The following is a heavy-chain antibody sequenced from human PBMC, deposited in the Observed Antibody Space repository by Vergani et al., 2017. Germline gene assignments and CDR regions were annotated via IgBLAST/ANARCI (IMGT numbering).Heavy chain of an antibody. CDR3: ARDPIVVVPAAPQGGFDP. CDR1: GGSISSGSYY. D-gene: IGHD2-2*01. Sequence: QVQLQESGPGLVKPSQTLSLTCTVSGGSISSGSYYWSWIRQPAGKGLEWIGRSYTSGSTNYNPSLKSRVTISVETSKNQFSLKLSSVTAADTAVYYCARDPIVVVPAAPQGGFDPWGQGTLVTVSS. J-gene: IGHJ5*02. CDR2: SYTSGST. V-gene: IGHV4-61*02.